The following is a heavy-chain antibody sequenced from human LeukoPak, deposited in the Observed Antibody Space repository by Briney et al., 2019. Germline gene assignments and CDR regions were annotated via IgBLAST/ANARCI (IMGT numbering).Heavy chain of an antibody. D-gene: IGHD6-19*01. CDR2: INPSVDST. CDR3: ARGTSGWYSVFDL. CDR1: GYTFTSNH. V-gene: IGHV1-46*01. J-gene: IGHJ4*02. Sequence: ASVKVSCKASGYTFTSNHMHWVRQAPGQGLEWMGKINPSVDSTSYAQKFQGRVTMTRDTSTNTVYMDLSSLTSEDTAVYYCARGTSGWYSVFDLWGQGTLVTVSS.